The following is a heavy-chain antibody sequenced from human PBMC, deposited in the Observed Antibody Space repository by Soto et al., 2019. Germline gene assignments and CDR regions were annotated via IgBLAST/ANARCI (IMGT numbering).Heavy chain of an antibody. CDR1: GYTLTSYY. CDR3: ARGISTNRYYYYYGMDV. V-gene: IGHV1-46*01. D-gene: IGHD2-8*01. J-gene: IGHJ6*02. CDR2: INPSGGIT. Sequence: ASVKVSCKASGYTLTSYYLHWVRQAPRQGPEWMGIINPSGGITNDAQKFQDRVTMTSDTSTSTVYMELRSLRSEDTAVYYCARGISTNRYYYYYGMDVSGQGTTVTVSS.